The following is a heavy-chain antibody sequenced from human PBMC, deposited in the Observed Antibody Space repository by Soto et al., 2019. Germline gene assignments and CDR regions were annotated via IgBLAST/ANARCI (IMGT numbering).Heavy chain of an antibody. CDR3: ARERAKYSSSPQDY. CDR2: ISYDGSNK. J-gene: IGHJ4*02. V-gene: IGHV3-30-3*01. Sequence: GGFLRLSCAASGFTFSSYAMHWVRQAPGKGLEWVAVISYDGSNKYYADSVKGRFTISRDNSKNTLYLQMNSLRAEDTAVYYCARERAKYSSSPQDYWGQGTLVTVSS. D-gene: IGHD6-13*01. CDR1: GFTFSSYA.